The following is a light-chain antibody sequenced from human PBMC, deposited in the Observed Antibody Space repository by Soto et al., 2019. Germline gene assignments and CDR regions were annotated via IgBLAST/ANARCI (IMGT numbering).Light chain of an antibody. V-gene: IGKV3-15*01. J-gene: IGKJ4*01. CDR3: QQYNSWPLT. CDR2: SAS. Sequence: EIVMTQSPATLSMSPGERATLSCRASQSISTKVAWYQQKPGQAPRLLIYSASTRATGVPARFSGSGSGTEFTLSISRLQSEHFAVSYCQQYNSWPLTFGGGTKVEIK. CDR1: QSISTK.